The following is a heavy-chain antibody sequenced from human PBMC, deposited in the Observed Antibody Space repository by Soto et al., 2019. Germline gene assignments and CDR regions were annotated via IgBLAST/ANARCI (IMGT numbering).Heavy chain of an antibody. CDR1: GYTFTSYD. J-gene: IGHJ6*02. CDR3: ARDSSSNYYYYGMDV. D-gene: IGHD6-13*01. V-gene: IGHV1-8*01. Sequence: GASVKVSCKASGYTFTSYDINWVRQATGQGLEWMGWMNPNSGNTGYAQKFQGRVTMTRNTSISTAYMELSSLRSEDTAVYYCARDSSSNYYYYGMDVWGQGTTVTVSS. CDR2: MNPNSGNT.